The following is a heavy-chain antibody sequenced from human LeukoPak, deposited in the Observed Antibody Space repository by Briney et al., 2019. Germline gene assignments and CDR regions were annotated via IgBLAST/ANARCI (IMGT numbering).Heavy chain of an antibody. CDR1: GFTFSTYA. V-gene: IGHV3-23*01. CDR3: AKTESSSYFYTYFNY. D-gene: IGHD3-22*01. J-gene: IGHJ4*02. CDR2: ISGSGGST. Sequence: GGSLRLSCVASGFTFSTYAMSWVRQAPRKGLEWVSSISGSGGSTYYADSVKGRFTTSRDNSKNTLYLQMNSLRAEDTAVYYCAKTESSSYFYTYFNYWGQGTLVTVSS.